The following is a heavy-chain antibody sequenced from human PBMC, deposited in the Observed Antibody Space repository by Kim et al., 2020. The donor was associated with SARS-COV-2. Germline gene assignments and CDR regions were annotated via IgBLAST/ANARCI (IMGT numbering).Heavy chain of an antibody. CDR1: GFTVSSNY. CDR2: IYSGGST. J-gene: IGHJ4*02. V-gene: IGHV3-53*01. Sequence: GGSLRLSCAASGFTVSSNYMSWVRQAPGKGLEWVSVIYSGGSTYYADSVKGRFTISRDNSKNTLYLQMNSLRAEDTAVYYCARPYTPLGYYYGSGSPPLGYWGQGTLVTVSS. D-gene: IGHD3-10*01. CDR3: ARPYTPLGYYYGSGSPPLGY.